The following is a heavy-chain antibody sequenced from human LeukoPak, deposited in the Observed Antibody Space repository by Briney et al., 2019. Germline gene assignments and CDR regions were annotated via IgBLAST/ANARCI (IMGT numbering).Heavy chain of an antibody. CDR2: IHYTGDT. CDR1: GFTISSCY. CDR3: ARLHFAAAEEFDP. J-gene: IGHJ5*02. Sequence: SETLCLSCAASGFTISSCYWSWIRQPPGKRLEWVCDIHYTGDTNYNPSLRSRVTMSVDTSKNQFSLTLRSVTAADTAVYYCARLHFAAAEEFDPWGQGTLVTVSS. D-gene: IGHD6-13*01. V-gene: IGHV4-59*08.